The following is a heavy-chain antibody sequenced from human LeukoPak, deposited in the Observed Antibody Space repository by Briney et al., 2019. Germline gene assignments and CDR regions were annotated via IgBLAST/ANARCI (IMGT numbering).Heavy chain of an antibody. CDR1: GATFTSYA. CDR3: ARGERGYSYGLVDY. J-gene: IGHJ4*02. D-gene: IGHD5-18*01. Sequence: SVHASSHASGATFTSYAISWVPPAPGHGLESMTRIIPILGIANYAQKFQGRVTITADKSTSTAYMELSSLRSEDTAVYYCARGERGYSYGLVDYWGQGTLVTVSS. CDR2: IIPILGIA. V-gene: IGHV1-69*04.